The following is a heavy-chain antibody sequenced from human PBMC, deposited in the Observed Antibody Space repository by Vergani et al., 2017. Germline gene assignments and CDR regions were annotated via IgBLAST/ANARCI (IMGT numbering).Heavy chain of an antibody. CDR3: AKGGSSGWGTFDY. J-gene: IGHJ4*02. CDR2: ISYDGSNK. Sequence: QVQLVESGGGVVQPGRSLRLSCAASGFTFSSYAMHWVRQAPGKGLEWVAVISYDGSNKYYADSVKGRFTISRDNSKNTLYLQMNSLRAEDTAVYYCAKGGSSGWGTFDYWGQGTLVTVSS. V-gene: IGHV3-30-3*01. CDR1: GFTFSSYA. D-gene: IGHD6-19*01.